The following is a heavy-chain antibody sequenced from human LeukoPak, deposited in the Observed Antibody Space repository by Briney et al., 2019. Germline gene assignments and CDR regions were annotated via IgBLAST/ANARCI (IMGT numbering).Heavy chain of an antibody. CDR1: GFTFSSHA. V-gene: IGHV3-30-3*02. J-gene: IGHJ2*01. D-gene: IGHD2-2*01. Sequence: PGGSLTLSRAASGFTFSSHAMHWARPPPGKGLEWGAVISYEGSNKYHPDSVKGRFPISRENSKYALYLQRNSLSAEDTAVYCRATSDIDLWGRGTLVTVSS. CDR2: ISYEGSNK. CDR3: ATSDIDL.